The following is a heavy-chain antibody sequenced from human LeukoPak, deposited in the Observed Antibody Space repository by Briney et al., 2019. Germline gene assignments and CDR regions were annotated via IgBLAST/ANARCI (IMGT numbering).Heavy chain of an antibody. V-gene: IGHV4-59*08. Sequence: SETLSLTCTVSGGSISSYYWNWIRQPPGKGLEWIGYIYYSGSTNYNPSLKSRVTISVDTSKNQFSLKLSSVTAADTAVYYCATTNPDYGDLDYWGQGTLVTVSS. CDR1: GGSISSYY. CDR2: IYYSGST. CDR3: ATTNPDYGDLDY. J-gene: IGHJ4*02. D-gene: IGHD4-17*01.